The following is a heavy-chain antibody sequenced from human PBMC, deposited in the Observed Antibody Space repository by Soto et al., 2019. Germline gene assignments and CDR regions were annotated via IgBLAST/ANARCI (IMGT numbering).Heavy chain of an antibody. Sequence: PSETLSLTCTVSDGSISSRSYFWGWVRQPPGKGLEWIGNIQYSGNTHYNPSLKSRVTIVVDTSNNHFSLKLSSVTAADTAMYFCARHYDFWSGYHEFSYFYYGMDVWGQGTTVTVSS. CDR1: DGSISSRSYF. CDR2: IQYSGNT. J-gene: IGHJ6*02. D-gene: IGHD3-3*01. V-gene: IGHV4-39*01. CDR3: ARHYDFWSGYHEFSYFYYGMDV.